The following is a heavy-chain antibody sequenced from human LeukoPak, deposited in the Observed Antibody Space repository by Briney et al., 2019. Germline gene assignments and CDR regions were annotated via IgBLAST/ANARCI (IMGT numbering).Heavy chain of an antibody. J-gene: IGHJ6*02. CDR2: NYFSGTT. Sequence: SETLSLTCAVYGGSFSGYSWNWIRQAPGKGLEWIGYNYFSGTTNYSPALKSRVTISVDRSKNQFSLKLNSVTAADTAVYYCARGDYGDYGDFYYYGLDVWGQGTTVTVSS. CDR3: ARGDYGDYGDFYYYGLDV. CDR1: GGSFSGYS. D-gene: IGHD4-17*01. V-gene: IGHV4-59*01.